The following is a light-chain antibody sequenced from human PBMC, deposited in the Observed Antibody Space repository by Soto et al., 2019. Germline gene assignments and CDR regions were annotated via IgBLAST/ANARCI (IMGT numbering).Light chain of an antibody. J-gene: IGLJ2*01. Sequence: QSVLTQPPSVSGAPRQSVTISCSGSSSNIRNNAVNWYQQFPGKAPKLLIYYDDLLPSGVSARFSGSKSGTSASLAISGLQSEDEADYYCAIWDDSLNGQVFGGGTKLTVL. V-gene: IGLV1-36*01. CDR3: AIWDDSLNGQV. CDR2: YDD. CDR1: SSNIRNNA.